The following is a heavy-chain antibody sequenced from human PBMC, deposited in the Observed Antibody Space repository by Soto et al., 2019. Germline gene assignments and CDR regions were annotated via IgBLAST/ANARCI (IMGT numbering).Heavy chain of an antibody. V-gene: IGHV5-10-1*01. J-gene: IGHJ6*02. D-gene: IGHD3-22*01. CDR1: GNSFTSYW. CDR2: IDPSASYT. CDR3: ARQVVVSYGMDV. Sequence: PGESLKISCNGSGNSFTSYWTSWVRQMPGKGLEWMGRIDPSASYTNYSPSFQGHVTISADKSISTAYLQWSSLKASDTAMYYCARQVVVSYGMDVWGQGTTVTVS.